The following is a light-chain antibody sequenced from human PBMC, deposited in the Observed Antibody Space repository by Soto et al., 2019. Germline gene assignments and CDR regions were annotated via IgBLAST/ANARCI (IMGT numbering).Light chain of an antibody. CDR1: SSNIGNNY. CDR2: DNN. CDR3: GTWDSSLSAVA. J-gene: IGLJ2*01. Sequence: QSVLTQPPSVSAAPGQKVNISCSGSSSNIGNNYVSWYQQLPGTAPKLLIYDNNKRPSRIPDRFSGSKSDTSATLGITGLQTGDEADYYCGTWDSSLSAVAFGGGTKLTVL. V-gene: IGLV1-51*01.